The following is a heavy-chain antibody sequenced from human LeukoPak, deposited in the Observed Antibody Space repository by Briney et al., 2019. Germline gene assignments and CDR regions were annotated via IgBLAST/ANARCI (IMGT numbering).Heavy chain of an antibody. CDR3: ARVIMQQLGAPRFDP. CDR2: INPNSGGT. Sequence: GASVKVSCKASGYTFTGYYMHWVRQATGQGHEWMGWINPNSGGTNYAQKFQGRVTMTRDTSISTAYMELSRLRSDDTAVYYCARVIMQQLGAPRFDPWGQGTLVTVSS. V-gene: IGHV1-2*02. J-gene: IGHJ5*02. CDR1: GYTFTGYY. D-gene: IGHD6-13*01.